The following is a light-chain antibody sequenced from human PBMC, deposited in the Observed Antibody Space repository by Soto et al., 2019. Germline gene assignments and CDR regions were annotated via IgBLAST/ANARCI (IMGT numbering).Light chain of an antibody. CDR2: DVG. Sequence: QSVLTQPRSVSGSPGQSVTISCTGTRSDVGGYKYVSWYQQHPGKAPKLMIYDVGKRPSGVPDRFSGSKSDNTASLTISGLQAEDEADYYCCSYAGSYTRGFGTGTRSPS. CDR1: RSDVGGYKY. V-gene: IGLV2-11*01. J-gene: IGLJ1*01. CDR3: CSYAGSYTRG.